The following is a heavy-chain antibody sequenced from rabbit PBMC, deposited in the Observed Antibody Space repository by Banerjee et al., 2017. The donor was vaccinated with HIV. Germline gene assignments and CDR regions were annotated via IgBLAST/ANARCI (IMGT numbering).Heavy chain of an antibody. V-gene: IGHV1S45*01. CDR1: GFSFSSSYW. CDR3: ARDLAGVIGWNFNL. CDR2: IYAGSSDST. D-gene: IGHD4-1*01. Sequence: QEQLEESGGDLVKPEGSLTLTCTASGFSFSSSYWICWVRQAPGKGLEWIACIYAGSSDSTYYASWAKGRFTISSTSSTTVTLQMTSLTAADTATYLCARDLAGVIGWNFNLWGPGTLVTVS. J-gene: IGHJ4*01.